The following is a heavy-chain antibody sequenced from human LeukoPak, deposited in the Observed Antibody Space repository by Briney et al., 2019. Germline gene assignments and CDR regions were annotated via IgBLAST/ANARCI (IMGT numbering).Heavy chain of an antibody. CDR2: INPNSGGT. CDR3: ARSHIVVVPAAIGLNRFDP. V-gene: IGHV1-2*02. CDR1: GYTFTGYY. Sequence: ASVKVSCKASGYTFTGYYMHWVRQAPGQGLEWMGWINPNSGGTNYAQKFQGRVAMTRDTSISTAYMELSRLRSDDTAVYYCARSHIVVVPAAIGLNRFDPWGQRTLVTVSS. D-gene: IGHD2-2*02. J-gene: IGHJ5*02.